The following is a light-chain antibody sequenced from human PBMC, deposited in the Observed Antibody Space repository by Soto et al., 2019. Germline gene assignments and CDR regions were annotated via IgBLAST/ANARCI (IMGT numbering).Light chain of an antibody. CDR2: GAS. V-gene: IGKV3-20*01. CDR3: QQYGRSLWT. Sequence: EIVLTQSPGTLSLSPGERATLSCRASQSVTSNFLAWYQQKPGQAPRLLNYGASNRAAGIPDRFSGSGSGTDFTLTISRLEPEDFAVYYCQQYGRSLWTFGQGTKVEIK. CDR1: QSVTSNF. J-gene: IGKJ1*01.